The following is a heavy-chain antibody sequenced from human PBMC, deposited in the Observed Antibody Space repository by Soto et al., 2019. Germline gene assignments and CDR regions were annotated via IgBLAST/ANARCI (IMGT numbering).Heavy chain of an antibody. CDR3: ARERYYYDSSGYWDY. Sequence: ASVKVSCKASGYSFTSYGISWVRQAPGQGLEWMGWISAYNGNTNYAQKLQGRVTMTTDTSTSTAYMELRSLRSDDTAVYYCARERYYYDSSGYWDYWGQGTLVTV. CDR1: GYSFTSYG. D-gene: IGHD3-22*01. J-gene: IGHJ4*02. V-gene: IGHV1-18*01. CDR2: ISAYNGNT.